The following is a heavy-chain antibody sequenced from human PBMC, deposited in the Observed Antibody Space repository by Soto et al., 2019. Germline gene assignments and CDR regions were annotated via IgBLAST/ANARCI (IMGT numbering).Heavy chain of an antibody. D-gene: IGHD3-10*01. Sequence: SVKVSCKASGGTFSSYAISWVRQAPGQGLEWMGGIIPIFGTANYAQKFQGRVTVTADESTSTAYMELSSLRSEDTAVYYCARGTLYYYGSGSYYLYYYYGMDVWGQGTTVTVSS. CDR3: ARGTLYYYGSGSYYLYYYYGMDV. CDR2: IIPIFGTA. CDR1: GGTFSSYA. V-gene: IGHV1-69*13. J-gene: IGHJ6*02.